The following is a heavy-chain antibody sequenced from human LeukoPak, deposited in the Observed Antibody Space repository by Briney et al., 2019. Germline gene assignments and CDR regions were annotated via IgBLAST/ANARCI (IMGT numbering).Heavy chain of an antibody. Sequence: PSETLSLTCTVSGGSIRSYYWSWIRQPPGKGLEWIGYIYYSGSTNYNPSLKSRVTISVDTSKNQFSLKLSSVTAADTAVYYCARAPSRSGYDDYWGQGTLVTVSS. CDR1: GGSIRSYY. CDR2: IYYSGST. J-gene: IGHJ4*02. D-gene: IGHD5-12*01. CDR3: ARAPSRSGYDDY. V-gene: IGHV4-59*12.